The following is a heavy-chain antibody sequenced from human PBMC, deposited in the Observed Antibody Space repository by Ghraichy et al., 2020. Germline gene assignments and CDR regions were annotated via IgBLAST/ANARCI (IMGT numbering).Heavy chain of an antibody. CDR1: GFTLSSYG. Sequence: GGSLRLSCAASGFTLSSYGMHWVRQAPGKGLEWVAVISYDGSNKYYADSVKGRFTISRDNSKNTLYLQMNSLRAEDTAEYYCAGVERIQEVIITGAFDVWGQGTMVTVSS. J-gene: IGHJ3*01. V-gene: IGHV3-33*05. D-gene: IGHD3-10*01. CDR2: ISYDGSNK. CDR3: AGVERIQEVIITGAFDV.